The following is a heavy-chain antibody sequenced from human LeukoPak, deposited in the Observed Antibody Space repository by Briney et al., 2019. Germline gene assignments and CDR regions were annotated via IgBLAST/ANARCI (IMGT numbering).Heavy chain of an antibody. CDR1: GGSINSYY. Sequence: SETLSLTCSVSGGSINSYYWSWIRQPPGKRLEWIAYFYNSGSTNYNPSLKSRVTISLDTSKNQFSLKLSSVTAADTAVYYCARVGLAAAGTSNWFDPWGQGTLVTVSS. D-gene: IGHD6-13*01. J-gene: IGHJ5*02. V-gene: IGHV4-59*12. CDR3: ARVGLAAAGTSNWFDP. CDR2: FYNSGST.